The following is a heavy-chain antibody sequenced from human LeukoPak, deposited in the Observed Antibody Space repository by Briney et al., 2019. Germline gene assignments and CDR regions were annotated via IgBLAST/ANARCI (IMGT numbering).Heavy chain of an antibody. CDR3: ARLDYGSGIFYNGYGMDV. J-gene: IGHJ6*02. Sequence: SETLSLTCTVSGGSISSYYWTWIRQPPGKGLEWIGYIYYSGSTNYNPSLKSRVTISVDTSLNQFSLKLRSVTAADTAVYYCARLDYGSGIFYNGYGMDVWGQGTTVTVSS. V-gene: IGHV4-59*08. D-gene: IGHD3-10*01. CDR2: IYYSGST. CDR1: GGSISSYY.